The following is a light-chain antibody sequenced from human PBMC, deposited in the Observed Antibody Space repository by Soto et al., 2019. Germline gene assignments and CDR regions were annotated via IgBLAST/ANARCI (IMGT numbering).Light chain of an antibody. CDR2: AAS. J-gene: IGKJ2*01. Sequence: EIVLTQSPGTLSLSPGERATLSCRASQSISSNYLAWYQQRPGQAPRLLIYAASSRATGIPDRFSGGGSATDFTLTVSRVEPEDFAVYYCPQYGSSPRTFGQGTKLESK. CDR3: PQYGSSPRT. CDR1: QSISSNY. V-gene: IGKV3-20*01.